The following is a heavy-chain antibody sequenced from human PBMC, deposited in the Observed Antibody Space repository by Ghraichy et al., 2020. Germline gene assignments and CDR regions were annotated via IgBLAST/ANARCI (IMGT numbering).Heavy chain of an antibody. D-gene: IGHD6-13*01. CDR2: IDYSGST. J-gene: IGHJ5*02. CDR1: GDSISSYY. Sequence: SETLSLTCTVSGDSISSYYWNWIRQPPGKGLEWIGYIDYSGSTNYNPSLKSRVTISADTSKNQFSLNLNSVTAADTAVYYCVRRVKQQAGQDRDNWFGPWGQGTLVTVSS. CDR3: VRRVKQQAGQDRDNWFGP. V-gene: IGHV4-59*08.